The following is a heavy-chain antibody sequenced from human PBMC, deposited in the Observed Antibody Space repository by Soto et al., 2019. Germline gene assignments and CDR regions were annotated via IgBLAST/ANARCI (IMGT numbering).Heavy chain of an antibody. V-gene: IGHV3-23*01. CDR1: GFTFSSYA. CDR2: ISGSGGST. CDR3: AKADSGSYWAPTFDY. D-gene: IGHD1-26*01. Sequence: GSLRLSCAASGFTFSSYAMSWVRQAPGKGLEWVSAISGSGGSTYYADSVKGRFTISRDNSKNTLYLQMNSLRAEDTAVYYCAKADSGSYWAPTFDYWGQGTLVTVSS. J-gene: IGHJ4*02.